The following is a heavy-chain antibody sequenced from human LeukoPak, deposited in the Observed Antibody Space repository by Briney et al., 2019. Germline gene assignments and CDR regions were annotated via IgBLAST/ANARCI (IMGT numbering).Heavy chain of an antibody. CDR3: AKHVIAVAGNNWFDA. CDR1: GFTFSSYG. Sequence: GGSLRLSCAASGFTFSSYGMHWVRQAPGKGLEWVAVISYDGSNKYYADSVKGRFTISRDNSKNTLYLQMNSLRAEDTAVYYCAKHVIAVAGNNWFDAWGQGTLVTVSS. CDR2: ISYDGSNK. D-gene: IGHD6-19*01. V-gene: IGHV3-30*18. J-gene: IGHJ5*02.